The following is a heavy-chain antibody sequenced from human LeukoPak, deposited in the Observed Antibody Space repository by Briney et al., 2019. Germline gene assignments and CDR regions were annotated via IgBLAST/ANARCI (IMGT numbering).Heavy chain of an antibody. J-gene: IGHJ3*02. D-gene: IGHD6-19*01. CDR3: ARGASVVAGNDNAFDI. CDR2: ISYDGSNK. Sequence: PGRSLRLSCAASGFTFSSYGMHWVRQAPGKGLEWVAVISYDGSNKYYADSVKGRFTISRDNSKNTLYLQMNSLRAEDTAVYYCARGASVVAGNDNAFDIWGQGTMVTVSS. CDR1: GFTFSSYG. V-gene: IGHV3-30*03.